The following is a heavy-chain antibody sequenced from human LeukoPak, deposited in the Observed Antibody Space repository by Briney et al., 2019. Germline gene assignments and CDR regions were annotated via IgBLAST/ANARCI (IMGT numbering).Heavy chain of an antibody. CDR1: GFTVSSNY. D-gene: IGHD3-22*01. CDR3: ARLKYYYDSSGYNWFDP. CDR2: IYSGGST. J-gene: IGHJ5*02. V-gene: IGHV3-66*01. Sequence: GGSLRLSCAASGFTVSSNYMSWVRQAPGKGLEWVSVIYSGGSTYDADSVKGRFTISRDNSKNTLYLQMNSLRAEDTAVYYCARLKYYYDSSGYNWFDPWGQGTLVTVSS.